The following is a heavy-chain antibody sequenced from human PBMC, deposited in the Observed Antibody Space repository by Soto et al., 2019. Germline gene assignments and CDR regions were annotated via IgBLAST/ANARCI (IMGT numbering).Heavy chain of an antibody. J-gene: IGHJ4*02. D-gene: IGHD3-16*01. CDR2: INPSGGSA. Sequence: QVQLVQSGAEVKKPGASVKVSCKASGYTFSDYHIRSVRQAPGQGLQWMGLINPSGGSASYAQKFRGRVTMTRDTFTSIVYMELSSLRSEDTAVYYCARDHPLGGGPKRDFEYWGQGTLVTVSS. V-gene: IGHV1-46*01. CDR1: GYTFSDYH. CDR3: ARDHPLGGGPKRDFEY.